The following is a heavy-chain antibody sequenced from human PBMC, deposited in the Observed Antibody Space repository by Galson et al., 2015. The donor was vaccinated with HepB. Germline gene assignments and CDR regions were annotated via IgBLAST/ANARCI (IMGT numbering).Heavy chain of an antibody. CDR2: ISGSGGST. CDR1: GFTFSSYA. CDR3: AKVPSVVVVPALYYFDY. V-gene: IGHV3-23*01. Sequence: LRLSCAASGFTFSSYAMSWVRQAPGKGLAWVSAISGSGGSTYYADSVKGRFTISRDNSKNTLYLQMNSLRAEDTAVYYCAKVPSVVVVPALYYFDYWGQGTLVTVSS. D-gene: IGHD2-2*01. J-gene: IGHJ4*02.